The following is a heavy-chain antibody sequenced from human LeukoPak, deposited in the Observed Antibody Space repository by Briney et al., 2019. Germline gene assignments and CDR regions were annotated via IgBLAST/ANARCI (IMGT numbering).Heavy chain of an antibody. CDR2: VYTSGST. CDR1: GGSISSGSYY. V-gene: IGHV4-61*02. Sequence: SQTLSLTCTVSGGSISSGSYYWSWIRQPAGKGLEYIGRVYTSGSTNYNPSLKSRVTISVDTSKNQFSLKLSSVTAADTAVYYCARAGTSGSNAFDIWGQGTMVTVSS. CDR3: ARAGTSGSNAFDI. J-gene: IGHJ3*02. D-gene: IGHD1-26*01.